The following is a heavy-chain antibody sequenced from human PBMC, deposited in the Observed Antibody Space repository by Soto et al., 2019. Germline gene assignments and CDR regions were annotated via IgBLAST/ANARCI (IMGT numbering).Heavy chain of an antibody. CDR2: INHSGST. CDR1: GGSFSGYY. J-gene: IGHJ5*02. V-gene: IGHV4-34*01. Sequence: SETLSLTCAVYGGSFSGYYWSWIRQPPGKGLEWIGEINHSGSTNYNPSLKSRVTISVDTSKNQFSLKLSSVTAADTAVYYCARHLNILTGYNWFDPWGQGTLVTVSS. D-gene: IGHD3-9*01. CDR3: ARHLNILTGYNWFDP.